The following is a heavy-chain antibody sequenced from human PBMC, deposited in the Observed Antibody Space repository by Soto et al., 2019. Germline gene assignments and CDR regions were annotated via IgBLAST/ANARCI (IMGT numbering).Heavy chain of an antibody. CDR3: ATGVPVGIALAGRFDP. Sequence: EVQVLESGGGWVQPGESLRLSCTASGFIFDNYAMSWVRQAPGKGLEWVSTVSGTGGSTYYADSVKGRFAASRDNFRNILYLQMNSLTAEDTALYYCATGVPVGIALAGRFDPWGQGTLVTVSS. V-gene: IGHV3-23*01. J-gene: IGHJ5*02. CDR2: VSGTGGST. CDR1: GFIFDNYA. D-gene: IGHD6-19*01.